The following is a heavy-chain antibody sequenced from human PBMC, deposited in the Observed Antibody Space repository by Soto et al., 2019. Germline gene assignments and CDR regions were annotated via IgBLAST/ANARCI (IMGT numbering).Heavy chain of an antibody. CDR1: GFTFSGPA. CDR2: IRNKGHGYAT. Sequence: EVQLVESGGGLVQPGGSLKLSCAASGFTFSGPAMHWVRQASGKGLERVGRIRNKGHGYATAYAVSVNGRFTISRDDSKNEAYLQMNSLKTEDTAVYYCTRGSGKTGWYFDLWGRGTLVTVSS. CDR3: TRGSGKTGWYFDL. D-gene: IGHD3-9*01. J-gene: IGHJ2*01. V-gene: IGHV3-73*02.